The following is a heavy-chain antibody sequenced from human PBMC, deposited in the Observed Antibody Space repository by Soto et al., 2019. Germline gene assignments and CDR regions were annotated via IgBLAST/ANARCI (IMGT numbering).Heavy chain of an antibody. CDR1: GYTFTCYY. J-gene: IGHJ3*01. D-gene: IGHD3-22*01. Sequence: ASVKVSCKASGYTFTCYYMHWVRQAPGQGLEWMGWINPNSGGTNFAQKFQGWVTMTRDTSISTAYMELSRLRSDDTAVYYCASSRRYYYDTTGLDAFDVWGQGTMVTVSS. CDR2: INPNSGGT. V-gene: IGHV1-2*04. CDR3: ASSRRYYYDTTGLDAFDV.